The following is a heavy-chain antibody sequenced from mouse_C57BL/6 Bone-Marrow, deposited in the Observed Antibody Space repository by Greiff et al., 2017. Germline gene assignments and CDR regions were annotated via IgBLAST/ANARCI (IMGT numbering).Heavy chain of an antibody. J-gene: IGHJ4*01. CDR3: ATIYYYGSSPEFDAMDY. D-gene: IGHD1-1*01. CDR2: INPNYGTT. V-gene: IGHV1-39*01. CDR1: GYSFTDYN. Sequence: VQLQQSGPELVKPGASVKISCKASGYSFTDYNMNWVKQSNGKSLEWIGVINPNYGTTSYNQKFKGKATLTVDQSSSTAYMQLNSLTSEDSAVYYCATIYYYGSSPEFDAMDYWGQGTSVTVSS.